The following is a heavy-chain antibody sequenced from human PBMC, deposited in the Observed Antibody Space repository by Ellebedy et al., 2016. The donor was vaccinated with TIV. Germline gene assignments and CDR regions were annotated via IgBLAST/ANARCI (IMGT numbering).Heavy chain of an antibody. CDR1: GFTFSSYA. D-gene: IGHD1-26*01. CDR2: ISSNGGST. V-gene: IGHV3-64*02. CDR3: ARSIRSVGATLDY. Sequence: GGSLRLSXAASGFTFSSYAMHWVRQAPGKGLEYVSAISSNGGSTYYADSVKGRFTISRDNSKNTLYLQMGSLRAEDMAVYYCARSIRSVGATLDYWGQGTLVTVSS. J-gene: IGHJ4*02.